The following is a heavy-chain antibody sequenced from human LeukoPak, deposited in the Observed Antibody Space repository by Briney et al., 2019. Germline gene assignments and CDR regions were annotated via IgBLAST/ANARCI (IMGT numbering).Heavy chain of an antibody. D-gene: IGHD6-19*01. CDR1: GFTFSSYW. CDR3: ARGGPGYGSGWYLTTF. J-gene: IGHJ4*02. V-gene: IGHV3-7*05. CDR2: IKQDGTDK. Sequence: QPGGSLRLSCAASGFTFSSYWMIWVRQAPGKVLEWVANIKQDGTDKYYVDSVKGRFTISRDNAKNSLYLQMNSLRAEDTAVYYCARGGPGYGSGWYLTTFWGQGTLVTVSS.